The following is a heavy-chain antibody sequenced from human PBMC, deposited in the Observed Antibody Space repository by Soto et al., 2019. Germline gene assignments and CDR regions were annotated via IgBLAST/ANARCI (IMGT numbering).Heavy chain of an antibody. Sequence: GGSLRLSCAASNFTVSTNYFSWVRQAPGKGLEWVSVIYSGGSTSYADSVQGRFSVSRDKSKNTVSLQMNSLRAEDTAVYYCTSRIYYHNTVTFDVWGQGTMVTVSS. CDR3: TSRIYYHNTVTFDV. CDR2: IYSGGST. D-gene: IGHD3-22*01. V-gene: IGHV3-53*01. J-gene: IGHJ3*01. CDR1: NFTVSTNY.